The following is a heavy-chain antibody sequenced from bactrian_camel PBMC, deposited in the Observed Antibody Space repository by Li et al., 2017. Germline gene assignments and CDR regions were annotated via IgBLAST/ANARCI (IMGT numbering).Heavy chain of an antibody. V-gene: IGHV3S40*01. CDR2: IRASGNT. Sequence: VQLVESGGGLVQPGGSLRLSRAASGFTFSTYYMTWVRQAPGKGLVWDSTIRASGNTFYVDSVKGRFTISRDNAKNTVYLQLNSLKTEDTAMYYCASFYGDNWYKLFDSWGQGTQVTVS. CDR3: ASFYGDNWYKLFDS. CDR1: GFTFSTYY. D-gene: IGHD6*01. J-gene: IGHJ6*01.